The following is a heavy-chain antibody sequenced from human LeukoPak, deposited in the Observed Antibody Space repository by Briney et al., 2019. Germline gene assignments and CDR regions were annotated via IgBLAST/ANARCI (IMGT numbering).Heavy chain of an antibody. Sequence: GGSLRLSCATSGFTFSTYAMSWVRQAPGKGLEWVSAISGSGGSTYYADSVKGRFTISRDNSKNTLYLQMNSLRAEDTAVYYCAKGHPYCSSTSCYTWYYYGMDVWGQGTTVTVSS. CDR2: ISGSGGST. V-gene: IGHV3-23*01. CDR1: GFTFSTYA. D-gene: IGHD2-2*02. J-gene: IGHJ6*02. CDR3: AKGHPYCSSTSCYTWYYYGMDV.